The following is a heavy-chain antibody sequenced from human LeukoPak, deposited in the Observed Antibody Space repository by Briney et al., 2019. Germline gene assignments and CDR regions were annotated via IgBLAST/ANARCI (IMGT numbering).Heavy chain of an antibody. Sequence: ASVKVSCKASGYTFTSYDINWVRQATGQGLEWMGWMNPNSGNTGYAQKFQSRVTMTRNTSISTAYMELSSLRSEDTAVYYCARGFRITMVRGARKGNYYYYMDVWGKGTTVTISS. CDR1: GYTFTSYD. J-gene: IGHJ6*03. CDR3: ARGFRITMVRGARKGNYYYYMDV. D-gene: IGHD3-10*01. CDR2: MNPNSGNT. V-gene: IGHV1-8*01.